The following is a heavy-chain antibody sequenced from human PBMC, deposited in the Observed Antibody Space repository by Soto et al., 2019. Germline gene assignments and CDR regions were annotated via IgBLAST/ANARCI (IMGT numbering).Heavy chain of an antibody. CDR2: INPKSGGT. CDR3: ARGDSTDCSNGVCSFFYNRDMDV. J-gene: IGHJ6*02. V-gene: IGHV1-2*04. D-gene: IGHD2-8*01. Sequence: GASVKVSCKASGYGFTDYPIPWVRQAPGQGLEWLGRINPKSGGTSTAQKFQGWVTMTTATSISTASMELTRLTSDDTAIYYCARGDSTDCSNGVCSFFYNRDMDVWGQGTTVTVSS. CDR1: GYGFTDYP.